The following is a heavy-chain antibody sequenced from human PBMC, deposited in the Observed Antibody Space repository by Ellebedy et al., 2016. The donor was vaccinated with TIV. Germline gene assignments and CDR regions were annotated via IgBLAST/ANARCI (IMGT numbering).Heavy chain of an antibody. CDR3: AKGSAGGTEYYFDS. V-gene: IGHV3-23*01. Sequence: GESLKISXAASGFTFSSYSMNWVRQAPGKGLEWVSGIDGSGRGTYYADSVKGRFTISRDNSRNTLYMQMNSLRAEDTAVYYCAKGSAGGTEYYFDSWGQGSLVTVSS. CDR1: GFTFSSYS. D-gene: IGHD6-13*01. J-gene: IGHJ4*02. CDR2: IDGSGRGT.